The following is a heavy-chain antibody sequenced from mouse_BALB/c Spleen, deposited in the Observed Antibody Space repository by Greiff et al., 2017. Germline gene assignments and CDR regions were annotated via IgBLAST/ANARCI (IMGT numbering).Heavy chain of an antibody. Sequence: DVKLQESGPGLVKPSQSLSLTCTVTGYSITSDYAWNWIRQFPGNKLEWMGYISYSGSTSYNPSLKSRISITRDTSKNQFSLQLNSVTTEDTATYYCARDYVSDYWGQGTTLTVSS. CDR2: ISYSGST. CDR1: GYSITSDYA. CDR3: ARDYVSDY. V-gene: IGHV3-2*02. J-gene: IGHJ2*01. D-gene: IGHD1-1*01.